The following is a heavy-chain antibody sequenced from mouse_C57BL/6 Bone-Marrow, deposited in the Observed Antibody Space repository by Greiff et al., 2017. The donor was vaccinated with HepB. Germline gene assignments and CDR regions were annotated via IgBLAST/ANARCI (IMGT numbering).Heavy chain of an antibody. J-gene: IGHJ1*03. CDR3: ARHPYGSSHWYFDV. CDR1: GFTFSDYY. CDR2: ISNGGGST. Sequence: EVQLQESGGGLVQPGGSLKLSCAASGFTFSDYYMYWVRQTPEKRLEWVAYISNGGGSTYYPDTVKGRFTISGDNAKNTLYLQMSRLKSEDTAMYYCARHPYGSSHWYFDVWGTGTTVTVSS. D-gene: IGHD1-1*01. V-gene: IGHV5-12*01.